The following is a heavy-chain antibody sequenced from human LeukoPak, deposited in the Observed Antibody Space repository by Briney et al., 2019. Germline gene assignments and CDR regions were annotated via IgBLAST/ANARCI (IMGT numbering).Heavy chain of an antibody. V-gene: IGHV1-24*01. CDR2: FDPEDGET. CDR1: GYTLTELS. J-gene: IGHJ5*02. D-gene: IGHD1-1*01. CDR3: ATLERGRNWFDP. Sequence: ASVKVSCKVSGYTLTELSMHWVRQAPGKGLEWMGGFDPEDGETIYAQKFQGRVTMTEDTSTDTAYVELSSLRSEDTAVYYCATLERGRNWFDPWGQGTLVTVSS.